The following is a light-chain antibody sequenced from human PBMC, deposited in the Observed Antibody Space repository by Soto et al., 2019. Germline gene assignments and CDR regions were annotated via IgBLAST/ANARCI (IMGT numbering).Light chain of an antibody. V-gene: IGKV3-11*01. J-gene: IGKJ4*01. CDR3: QQRSRWPLT. CDR1: QGVSDF. CDR2: DAS. Sequence: IVLTQSPATLSLSPGERATLSCRASQGVSDFLDWLQQKPGQAPRLLIYDASNRATGIPARFSGSGSETHFTLTISSLEPEDFAIYYCQQRSRWPLTFGEGTKVEIK.